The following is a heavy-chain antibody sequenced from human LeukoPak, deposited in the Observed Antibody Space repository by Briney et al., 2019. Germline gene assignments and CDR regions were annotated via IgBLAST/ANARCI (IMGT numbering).Heavy chain of an antibody. D-gene: IGHD6-6*01. CDR2: INPTGGT. Sequence: ASVKVSCKASGYTFTGHYMNWVRLAPGQGLEWMGWINPTGGTTYAQKFQYRVTMTRDTSINTAYMELSGLRSDDTAVYYCARDLGWSSSHWGQGTLVTVSS. CDR1: GYTFTGHY. J-gene: IGHJ4*02. CDR3: ARDLGWSSSH. V-gene: IGHV1-2*02.